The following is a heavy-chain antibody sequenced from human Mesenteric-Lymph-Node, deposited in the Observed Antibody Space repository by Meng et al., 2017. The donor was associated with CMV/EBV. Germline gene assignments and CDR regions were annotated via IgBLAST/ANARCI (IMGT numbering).Heavy chain of an antibody. CDR2: ITSGGST. CDR3: AKEWSIFGVVPPYY. CDR1: GFTFSSYA. D-gene: IGHD3-3*01. Sequence: GESLKISCAASGFTFSSYAMSWVRQAPGKGLEWVSAITSGGSTYYADSVKGRFTISRDNSKNTLYLQMNSLRAEDTALYYCAKEWSIFGVVPPYYWGQETLVTVSS. J-gene: IGHJ4*02. V-gene: IGHV3-23*01.